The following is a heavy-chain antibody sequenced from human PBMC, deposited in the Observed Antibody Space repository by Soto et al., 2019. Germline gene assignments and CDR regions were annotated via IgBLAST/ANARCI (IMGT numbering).Heavy chain of an antibody. D-gene: IGHD6-13*01. CDR2: INPNSGGT. J-gene: IGHJ5*02. Sequence: QVQLVQSGAEVKKPGASVKVSCKASGYTFTGYYMHWVRQAPGQGLEWMGWINPNSGGTNYAQKFQGWVTMTRDTSISTAYMERSRLRSDDTAVYYCARGGYSSSWYDSNWFDPWGQGTLVTVSS. CDR3: ARGGYSSSWYDSNWFDP. CDR1: GYTFTGYY. V-gene: IGHV1-2*04.